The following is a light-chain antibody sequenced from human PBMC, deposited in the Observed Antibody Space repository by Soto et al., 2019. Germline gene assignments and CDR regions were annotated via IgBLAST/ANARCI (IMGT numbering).Light chain of an antibody. V-gene: IGKV1-39*01. CDR1: QSISRY. Sequence: DIQMTQSPSSLSAFLGGKSPITFRASQSISRYLNWYQQKPGKAPKLLIYAASSLQSGVPSRFSGSGSGTDFTLTISRLEPEDFAVYYCQQYGYSPITFGQGTRLEIK. CDR3: QQYGYSPIT. CDR2: AAS. J-gene: IGKJ5*01.